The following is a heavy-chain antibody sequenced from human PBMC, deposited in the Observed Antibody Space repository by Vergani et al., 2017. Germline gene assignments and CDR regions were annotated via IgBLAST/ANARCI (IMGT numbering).Heavy chain of an antibody. CDR2: ISWDGGST. V-gene: IGHV3-43*01. CDR3: ARGLYDILAGYWDY. CDR1: VFTFDDYT. D-gene: IGHD3-9*01. Sequence: EVQLVESGGVVVQPGGSLRLSCAASVFTFDDYTMHWVRQAPGKGLEWVSLISWDGGSTSYADSVKGRFTISRDNSTNSLYLQMNSLRTEDTALYYCARGLYDILAGYWDYGGQGTLVTVSS. J-gene: IGHJ4*02.